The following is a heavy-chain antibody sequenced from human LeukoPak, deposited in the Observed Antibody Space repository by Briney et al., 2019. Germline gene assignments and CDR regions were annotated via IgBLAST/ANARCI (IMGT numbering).Heavy chain of an antibody. V-gene: IGHV3-20*04. CDR2: INWNGGST. CDR1: GFTFDDYG. CDR3: AELGITMIGGV. J-gene: IGHJ6*04. Sequence: GGSLRLSCAASGFTFDDYGMSWVRHAPGKGLEWVSGINWNGGSTGYADSVKGRFTISRDNAKNSLYLQMNSLRAEDTAVYYCAELGITMIGGVWGKGTTVTISS. D-gene: IGHD3-10*02.